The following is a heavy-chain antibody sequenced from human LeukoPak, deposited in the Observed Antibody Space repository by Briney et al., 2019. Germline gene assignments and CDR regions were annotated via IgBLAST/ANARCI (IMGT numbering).Heavy chain of an antibody. CDR1: GFTFSNYN. Sequence: GSLRLSCAASGFTFSNYNMNWVRQAPGKGLEWVSSISSTSSYIHYADSVKGRFTISRDNAKNSLYLQMNSLRAEDTAVYYCASIRDNSDAFDIWGQGTMVTVSS. V-gene: IGHV3-21*01. CDR2: ISSTSSYI. J-gene: IGHJ3*02. D-gene: IGHD5-24*01. CDR3: ASIRDNSDAFDI.